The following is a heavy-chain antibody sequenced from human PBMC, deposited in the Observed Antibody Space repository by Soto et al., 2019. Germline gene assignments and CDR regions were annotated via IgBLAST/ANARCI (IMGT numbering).Heavy chain of an antibody. CDR2: ISYSDIT. J-gene: IGHJ3*01. V-gene: IGHV4-39*01. CDR1: GGSITSGAFY. CDR3: ARRVYSADWFSPIHDAFDV. Sequence: QLQLQESGPGLVKPSETLSLSCTVSGGSITSGAFYWGWIRQSPGKGLEWIATISYSDITYSNPSFKSRVTLSLDTSKSQFSLRVTSVTAADSAVYFCARRVYSADWFSPIHDAFDVWGQGTLVSVSS. D-gene: IGHD3-9*01.